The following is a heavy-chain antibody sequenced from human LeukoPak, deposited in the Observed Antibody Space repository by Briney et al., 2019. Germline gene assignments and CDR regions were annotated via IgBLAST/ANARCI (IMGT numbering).Heavy chain of an antibody. D-gene: IGHD2-2*01. J-gene: IGHJ4*02. CDR1: GGSISSSSYY. CDR3: ARDIVVVPAAMSFDY. CDR2: IYYSGST. V-gene: IGHV4-39*07. Sequence: SETLSLTCTVSGGSISSSSYYWGWIRQPPGKGLEWIGSIYYSGSTYYNPSLKSRVTISVDTSKNQFSLKLSSVTAADTAVYYCARDIVVVPAAMSFDYWGQGTLVTVSS.